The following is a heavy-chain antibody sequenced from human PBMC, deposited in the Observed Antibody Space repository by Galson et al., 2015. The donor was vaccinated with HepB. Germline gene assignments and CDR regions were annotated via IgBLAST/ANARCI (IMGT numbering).Heavy chain of an antibody. CDR3: ARDRPYYYYYGMDV. J-gene: IGHJ6*02. CDR2: INAGNGNT. V-gene: IGHV1-3*01. Sequence: SVKVSCKASGYTFTSYAMHWVRQAPGQRLEWMGWINAGNGNTKYSQKFQGRVTITRDTSASTAYMELSSLRSEDTAVYYCARDRPYYYYYGMDVWGQGTTVTVSS. CDR1: GYTFTSYA.